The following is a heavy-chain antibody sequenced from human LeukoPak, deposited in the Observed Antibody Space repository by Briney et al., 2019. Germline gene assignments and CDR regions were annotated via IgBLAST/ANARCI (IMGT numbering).Heavy chain of an antibody. V-gene: IGHV1-69*13. Sequence: SVKVSCKASGYTFTSYGISWVRQAPGQGLEWMGGIIPIFGTANYAQKFQGRVTITADESTSTAYMELSSLRSEDTAVYYCARWDYYDSPSFDPWGQGTLVTVSS. J-gene: IGHJ5*02. D-gene: IGHD3-22*01. CDR1: GYTFTSYG. CDR2: IIPIFGTA. CDR3: ARWDYYDSPSFDP.